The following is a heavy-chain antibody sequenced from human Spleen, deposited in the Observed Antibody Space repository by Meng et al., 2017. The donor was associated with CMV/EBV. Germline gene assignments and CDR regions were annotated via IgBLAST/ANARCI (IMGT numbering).Heavy chain of an antibody. Sequence: SETLSLTCTVSGGSISSSSYYWGWIRQPPGKGLEWIGSIYYSGSTYYNPSLKSRVTISVDTSKNQFSLKLSSVTAADTAVYYCAREGSLNQGITGTQWFDPWGQGTLVTVSS. CDR1: GGSISSSSYY. CDR2: IYYSGST. V-gene: IGHV4-39*02. CDR3: AREGSLNQGITGTQWFDP. D-gene: IGHD1-7*01. J-gene: IGHJ5*02.